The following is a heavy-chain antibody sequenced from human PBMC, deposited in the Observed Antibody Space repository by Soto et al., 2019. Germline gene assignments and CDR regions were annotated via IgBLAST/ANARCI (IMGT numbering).Heavy chain of an antibody. CDR2: FDPEDGET. J-gene: IGHJ4*02. V-gene: IGHV1-24*01. CDR3: ATSFIAAAGANFDY. CDR1: GYTLTELS. D-gene: IGHD6-13*01. Sequence: ASLKVSCKVSGYTLTELSMHWVRQAPGKGLEWMGGFDPEDGETIYAQKFQGRVTMTEDTSTDTAYMELSSLRSEDTAVYYCATSFIAAAGANFDYWGQGALVTVSS.